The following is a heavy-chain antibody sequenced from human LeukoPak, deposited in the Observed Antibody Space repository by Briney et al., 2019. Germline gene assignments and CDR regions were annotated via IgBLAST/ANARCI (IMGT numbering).Heavy chain of an antibody. D-gene: IGHD3-22*01. Sequence: GGSVRPSCIASGFSFSSYDMHWVRQATGKGLECVSGIHMTGDTYYADSVKGRFTISRENAKISLYLQMNSLRAGDTAVYYCVRGRGYYDGRGYIKNVPFDIWGQGTTVTVSS. CDR2: IHMTGDT. V-gene: IGHV3-13*01. CDR1: GFSFSSYD. CDR3: VRGRGYYDGRGYIKNVPFDI. J-gene: IGHJ3*02.